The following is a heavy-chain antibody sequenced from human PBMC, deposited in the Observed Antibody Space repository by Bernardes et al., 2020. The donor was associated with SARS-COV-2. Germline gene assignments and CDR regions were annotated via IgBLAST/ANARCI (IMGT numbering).Heavy chain of an antibody. CDR3: AKAYYYDSSGYLT. V-gene: IGHV3-9*01. D-gene: IGHD3-22*01. J-gene: IGHJ5*02. Sequence: SLRLSCAASGFTFDDYAMHWVRQAPGKGLEWVSGISWNSGSIGYADSVKGRFTISRDNAKNSLYLQMNSLRAEDTALYYCAKAYYYDSSGYLTWGQGTLVTVSS. CDR2: ISWNSGSI. CDR1: GFTFDDYA.